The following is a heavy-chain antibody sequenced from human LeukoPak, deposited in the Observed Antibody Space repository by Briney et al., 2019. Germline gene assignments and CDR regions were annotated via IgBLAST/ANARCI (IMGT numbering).Heavy chain of an antibody. CDR2: TYYRSKWYN. Sequence: SQTLSLTCAISGDSVSSNSVTWNWIRQSPSRGLEWLGRTYYRSKWYNDYAVSVKSRITINPDTSKNQFSLQLNSVTPEDTAVYYCAGDQGLGRYAFDIWGQGTMVTVSS. V-gene: IGHV6-1*01. CDR1: GDSVSSNSVT. CDR3: AGDQGLGRYAFDI. D-gene: IGHD7-27*01. J-gene: IGHJ3*02.